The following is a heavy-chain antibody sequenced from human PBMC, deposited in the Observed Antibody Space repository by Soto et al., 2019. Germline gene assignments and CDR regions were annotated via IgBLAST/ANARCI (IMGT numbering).Heavy chain of an antibody. D-gene: IGHD3-3*01. J-gene: IGHJ4*02. Sequence: EVHLVESGGGLVQPGRSLRLSCAASGFTFDDYAMHWVRRVPGKSLEWVSSISWNSNIIGYADSVEGRFTISRDNAKNPLYLAKDSFRTGGTAFYYCAKGGPDAFCWGWRCYFGHWGQGILVTVSS. CDR2: ISWNSNII. V-gene: IGHV3-9*01. CDR1: GFTFDDYA. CDR3: AKGGPDAFCWGWRCYFGH.